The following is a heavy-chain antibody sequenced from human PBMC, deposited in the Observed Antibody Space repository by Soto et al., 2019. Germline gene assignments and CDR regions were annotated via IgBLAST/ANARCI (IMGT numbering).Heavy chain of an antibody. CDR2: ISSSGSTI. CDR3: ASEQRPITIFGVVSPMDV. V-gene: IGHV3-11*04. Sequence: PGGSLRLSCAAFGFTFSDYYMSWIRQAPGKGLEWVSYISSSGSTIYYADSVKGRFTISRDNAKNSLYLQMNSLRAEDTAVYYCASEQRPITIFGVVSPMDVWGQGTTVTVSS. CDR1: GFTFSDYY. D-gene: IGHD3-3*01. J-gene: IGHJ6*02.